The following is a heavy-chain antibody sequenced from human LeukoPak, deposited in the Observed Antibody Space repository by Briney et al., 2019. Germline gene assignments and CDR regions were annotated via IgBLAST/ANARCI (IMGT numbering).Heavy chain of an antibody. CDR2: ISGSGGST. CDR1: GFTFSSYA. J-gene: IGHJ4*02. V-gene: IGHV3-23*01. D-gene: IGHD6-13*01. CDR3: ARDRTKGQQLVAFDY. Sequence: TGGSLRLSCAASGFTFSSYAMSWVRQAPGKGLEWVSTISGSGGSTYYADSVKGRFTISRDNSKNTLYLQMNSLRAEDTAVYYCARDRTKGQQLVAFDYWGQGTLVTVSS.